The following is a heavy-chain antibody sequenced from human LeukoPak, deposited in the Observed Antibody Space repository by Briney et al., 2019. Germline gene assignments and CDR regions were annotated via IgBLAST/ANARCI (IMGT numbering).Heavy chain of an antibody. V-gene: IGHV1-46*01. J-gene: IGHJ4*02. Sequence: ASVKVSCKASGYTFTSYYMHWVRHAPGQGLEWMGIVNPSGGSTSYAQKFQGRVTMTRDTSTSTVYMELSSLRSEDTAVYYCARARGYDRPGRLYFDYWGQGTLVTVSS. CDR2: VNPSGGST. D-gene: IGHD5-12*01. CDR3: ARARGYDRPGRLYFDY. CDR1: GYTFTSYY.